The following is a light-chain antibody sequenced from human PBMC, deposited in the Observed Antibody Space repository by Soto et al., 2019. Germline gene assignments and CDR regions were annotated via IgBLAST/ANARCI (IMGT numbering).Light chain of an antibody. CDR3: QQYGSSPQT. CDR2: DSS. CDR1: QSVRSSY. Sequence: EIVLTQSPATLSLSPGERATLSCGASQSVRSSYLAWYQQKPGLAPRLLIYDSSYRATGIPDRFSGSGSGTDFTLTISRLEPEDFAVYYCQQYGSSPQTFGQGTKVEI. J-gene: IGKJ2*01. V-gene: IGKV3D-20*01.